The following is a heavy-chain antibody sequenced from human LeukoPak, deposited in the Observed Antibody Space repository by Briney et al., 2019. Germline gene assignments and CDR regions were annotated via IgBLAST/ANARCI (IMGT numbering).Heavy chain of an antibody. CDR3: AKSDCSGGSCYPLYYYMDV. CDR2: MSGSGGST. Sequence: WGSLRLSCAASGFTFSSYAMSWVRQAPGKGLEWVSAMSGSGGSTYYADSVKGRFTISRDNSKNTLYLQMNSLRAEDTAVYYCAKSDCSGGSCYPLYYYMDVWGKGTTVTVSS. J-gene: IGHJ6*03. V-gene: IGHV3-23*01. D-gene: IGHD2-15*01. CDR1: GFTFSSYA.